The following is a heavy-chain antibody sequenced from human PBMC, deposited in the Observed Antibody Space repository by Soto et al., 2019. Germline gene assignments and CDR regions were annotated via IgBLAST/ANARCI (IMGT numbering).Heavy chain of an antibody. J-gene: IGHJ4*02. CDR3: AKNLWFGELLPLFDY. V-gene: IGHV3-30*18. D-gene: IGHD3-10*01. CDR2: ISYDGSNK. Sequence: PGESLKISCAASGLTFSSYGMHWVRQAPGKGLEWVAVISYDGSNKYYADSVKGRFTISRDNSKNTLYLQMNSLRAEDTAVYYCAKNLWFGELLPLFDYWGQGTLVTVSS. CDR1: GLTFSSYG.